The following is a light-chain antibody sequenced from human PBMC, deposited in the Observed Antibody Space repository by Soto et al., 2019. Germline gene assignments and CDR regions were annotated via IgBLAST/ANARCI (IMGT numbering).Light chain of an antibody. CDR3: QQYNNWPRLD. V-gene: IGKV3-15*01. CDR2: ATS. J-gene: IGKJ2*01. Sequence: EIVMTQSPATLSVFPGERATLSCRAIQSVSGHLAWYQQKPGQAPRLLIYATSTRATGIPARFGGSGSGTEFTLTISSLQSEDFGVYYCQQYNNWPRLDFGQGTKLEIK. CDR1: QSVSGH.